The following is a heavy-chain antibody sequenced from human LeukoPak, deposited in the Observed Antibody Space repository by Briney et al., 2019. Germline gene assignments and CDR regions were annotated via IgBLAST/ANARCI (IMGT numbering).Heavy chain of an antibody. CDR1: VYTFTSYY. Sequence: AAVKVSCKDSVYTFTSYYMRGVRPTPRQGLEWMGIIYPSGGSTSYSQKSQGRVSMTTDTSTGTRYIELSSARSEGTAAYHPAGGAAAGTFSIGHWGQGTLLTVSS. D-gene: IGHD6-13*01. CDR2: IYPSGGST. CDR3: AGGAAAGTFSIGH. V-gene: IGHV1-46*01. J-gene: IGHJ4*02.